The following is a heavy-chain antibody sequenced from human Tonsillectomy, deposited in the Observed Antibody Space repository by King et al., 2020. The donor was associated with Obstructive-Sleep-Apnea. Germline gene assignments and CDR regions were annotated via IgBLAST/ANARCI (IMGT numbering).Heavy chain of an antibody. CDR1: GASINNYF. J-gene: IGHJ2*01. D-gene: IGHD7-27*01. Sequence: VQLQESGPGLVKPSETLSLTCTVSGASINNYFWSWIRQSPGKGLEWMGYVYSTGSTNSNTSLKSRVTISVDTSENKCSLDLNSVTAADTAVYFCASSGDGAYWYYDLWGRGTLVTVSS. CDR2: VYSTGST. CDR3: ASSGDGAYWYYDL. V-gene: IGHV4-59*08.